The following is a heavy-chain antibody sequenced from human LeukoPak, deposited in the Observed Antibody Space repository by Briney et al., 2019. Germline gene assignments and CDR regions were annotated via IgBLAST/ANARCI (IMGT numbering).Heavy chain of an antibody. CDR2: IYYSGST. Sequence: PSETLSLTCTVSGGSLSSSPYYWGWIRQPPGKGLEWIGNIYYSGSTYYNPSLKTRVTISVDTSKNQFSLKLTSVTAADTAVYYCAIHASVDGNWPRPLDYWGQGSLVTVSS. J-gene: IGHJ4*02. V-gene: IGHV4-39*01. CDR3: AIHASVDGNWPRPLDY. CDR1: GGSLSSSPYY. D-gene: IGHD6-19*01.